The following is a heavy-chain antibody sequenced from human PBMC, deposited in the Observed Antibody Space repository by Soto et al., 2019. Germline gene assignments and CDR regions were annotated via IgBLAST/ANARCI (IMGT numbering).Heavy chain of an antibody. CDR3: ARDQLSSLVVETPPLFDS. D-gene: IGHD2-2*01. J-gene: IGHJ5*01. Sequence: QVRLEQSGGEVKKPGSSVKVSCRVSGGIFSDYAVSWVRQAPGQGLQWVGGIIPKFGTAKYARKFEDRVTLTADELTSTVYMEINNLRSEDTALYYCARDQLSSLVVETPPLFDSWGQGTLLTVSS. CDR2: IIPKFGTA. CDR1: GGIFSDYA. V-gene: IGHV1-69*12.